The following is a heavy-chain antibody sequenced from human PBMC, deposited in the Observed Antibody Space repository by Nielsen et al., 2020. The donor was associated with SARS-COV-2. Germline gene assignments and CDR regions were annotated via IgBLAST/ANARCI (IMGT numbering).Heavy chain of an antibody. D-gene: IGHD6-13*01. V-gene: IGHV2-70*12. CDR1: GFSLTTNGMC. J-gene: IGHJ3*02. Sequence: SGPTLVKPTQTLTLTCAFSGFSLTTNGMCVSWIRQPPGKALQWLALIDWDDDKFYTASLKTRLTISKDTSKNQVVLTMTNMDPVDTATYYCAHCCIAASGGAFDIWGQGTMVTVSS. CDR2: IDWDDDK. CDR3: AHCCIAASGGAFDI.